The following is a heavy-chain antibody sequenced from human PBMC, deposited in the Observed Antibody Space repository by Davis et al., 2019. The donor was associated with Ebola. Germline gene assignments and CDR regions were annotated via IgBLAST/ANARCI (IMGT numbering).Heavy chain of an antibody. J-gene: IGHJ4*02. CDR2: ISDSGGST. D-gene: IGHD6-19*01. V-gene: IGHV3-23*01. CDR1: GFAVRSTH. Sequence: GGSLRLSCDVSGFAVRSTHMSWVRQAPGKGLEWVSAISDSGGSTYYADSVKGRFTISRDNSKNTLYLQMNSLRAEDTAVYYCAKDSSGWYGEDYWGQGTLVTVSS. CDR3: AKDSSGWYGEDY.